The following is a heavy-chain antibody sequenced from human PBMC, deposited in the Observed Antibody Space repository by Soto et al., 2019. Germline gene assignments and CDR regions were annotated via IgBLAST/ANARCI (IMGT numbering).Heavy chain of an antibody. V-gene: IGHV2-5*02. J-gene: IGHJ4*02. D-gene: IGHD3-3*01. CDR1: GFSLTTSGVG. Sequence: QITLNESGPPVVNPAETLTLTCTFSGFSLTTSGVGVGWIRQSPGKTPEWLALSYWDVDKRYSASLKSRLSITKDTSKNQVVLTMASVDPADTATYYCAHRILRTVFGLVTTTAIYFDFWGQGTPVVVSS. CDR2: SYWDVDK. CDR3: AHRILRTVFGLVTTTAIYFDF.